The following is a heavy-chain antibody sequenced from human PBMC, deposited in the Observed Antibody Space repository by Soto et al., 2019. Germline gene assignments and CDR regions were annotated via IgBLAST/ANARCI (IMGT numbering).Heavy chain of an antibody. Sequence: PGGALKISRSSLGFHFNTHSLTRVPLASGNGLEWVSSIIDSGDRTYYADSVKGRFTIFRDNSKNTLFLQMNSLRAEDTAVFYCANHQIAWYDIDSWGQGTLVTVSS. CDR2: IIDSGDRT. CDR3: ANHQIAWYDIDS. D-gene: IGHD1-1*01. J-gene: IGHJ4*02. V-gene: IGHV3-23*01. CDR1: GFHFNTHS.